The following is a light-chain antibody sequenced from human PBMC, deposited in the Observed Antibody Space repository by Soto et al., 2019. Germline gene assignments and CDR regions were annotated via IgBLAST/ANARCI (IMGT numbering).Light chain of an antibody. J-gene: IGKJ1*01. CDR3: QQYNNWPPIT. CDR2: DAS. CDR1: QSISSW. Sequence: DIQMTQSTSTLSASFGDRVTITWGASQSISSWLAWYQQKPGKAPKLLIYDASSLESGVPSRFSGSGSGTEFTLTISSLQSEDFAVYYCQQYNNWPPITFGQGTKVDIK. V-gene: IGKV1-5*01.